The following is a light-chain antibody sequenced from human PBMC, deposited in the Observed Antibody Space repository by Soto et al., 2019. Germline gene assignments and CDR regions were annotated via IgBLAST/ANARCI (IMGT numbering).Light chain of an antibody. V-gene: IGKV1-5*01. CDR3: QHRSLWPVS. CDR2: DAS. CDR1: QSTSSY. J-gene: IGKJ5*01. Sequence: DIQMTQSPSTLSASVGARVTITCRASQSTSSYLAWYQQKPGKAPKLLIYDASNRATGIPARFSGSRSGTAGTLTISSLEPEDGSVYDGQHRSLWPVSFGQGTRLEI.